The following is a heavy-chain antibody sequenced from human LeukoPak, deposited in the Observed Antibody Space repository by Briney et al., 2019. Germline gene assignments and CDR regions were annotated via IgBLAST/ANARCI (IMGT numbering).Heavy chain of an antibody. V-gene: IGHV4-39*07. CDR2: IYYSGST. D-gene: IGHD5-18*01. J-gene: IGHJ6*03. CDR1: GGSISSSSYY. Sequence: PSETLSLTCTVCGGSISSSSYYWGWIRQPPGKGLQWIGSIYYSGSTYYNPSLKSRVTISVDTSKNQFSLKLSSVTAADTAVYYCARDFADTHTVTADVYYMDFWGKGTTVTVSS. CDR3: ARDFADTHTVTADVYYMDF.